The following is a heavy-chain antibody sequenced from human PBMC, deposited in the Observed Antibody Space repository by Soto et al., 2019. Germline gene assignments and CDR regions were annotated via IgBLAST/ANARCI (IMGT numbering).Heavy chain of an antibody. V-gene: IGHV4-61*08. CDR1: GGSISSGGYY. CDR2: IYYSGST. J-gene: IGHJ3*02. CDR3: AIDSSGSLDAFDI. D-gene: IGHD3-22*01. Sequence: SETLSLTCTASGGSISSGGYYWSWIRQPPGKGLEWIGYIYYSGSTNYNPSLKSRVTISVDTSKNQFSLKLSSVTAADTAVYYCAIDSSGSLDAFDIWGQGTMVTVSS.